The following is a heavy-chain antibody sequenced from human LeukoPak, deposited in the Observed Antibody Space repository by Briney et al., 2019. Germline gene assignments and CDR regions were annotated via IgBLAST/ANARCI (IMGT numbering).Heavy chain of an antibody. CDR3: ARGKEVITMLRGLKPGYYFAY. Sequence: SETLSLTCTVSGGSITNYYWSWIRQPPGKGLEWIGYIYYGGSTKYKSSLKSRVTISVDTSKNQFSLKLSSVTAADTAVYYCARGKEVITMLRGLKPGYYFAYWGQGTLVTVSS. D-gene: IGHD3-10*01. V-gene: IGHV4-59*01. J-gene: IGHJ4*02. CDR1: GGSITNYY. CDR2: IYYGGST.